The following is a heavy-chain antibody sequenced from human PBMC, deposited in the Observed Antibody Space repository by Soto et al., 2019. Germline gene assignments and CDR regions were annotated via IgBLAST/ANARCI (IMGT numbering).Heavy chain of an antibody. D-gene: IGHD3-22*01. CDR1: GGSISSSTYY. J-gene: IGHJ4*02. Sequence: LSLTCTVSGGSISSSTYYWGWIRQPPGKGLEWIGSVYYSGSTYYNPSLKSRVTISVDTSNNQFSLKLNSVTAADTAVYYCARHQYYYDSSGYTLDYWGQGTLVTVSS. V-gene: IGHV4-39*01. CDR2: VYYSGST. CDR3: ARHQYYYDSSGYTLDY.